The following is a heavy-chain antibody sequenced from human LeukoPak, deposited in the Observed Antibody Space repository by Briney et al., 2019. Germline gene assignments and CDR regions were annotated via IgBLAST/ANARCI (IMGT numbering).Heavy chain of an antibody. J-gene: IGHJ4*02. CDR2: ISNSGSR. D-gene: IGHD1-1*01. CDR3: AKPTGTPTYFDY. CDR1: GFRFSGWG. Sequence: PGGSLRLSCTVSGFRFSGWGMNWVRQAPGKGLEWVSYISNSGSRYYADSVRGRLTISRDNGKNSLYLQMNSLRAEDTAVYYCAKPTGTPTYFDYWGQGTLVTVSS. V-gene: IGHV3-69-1*01.